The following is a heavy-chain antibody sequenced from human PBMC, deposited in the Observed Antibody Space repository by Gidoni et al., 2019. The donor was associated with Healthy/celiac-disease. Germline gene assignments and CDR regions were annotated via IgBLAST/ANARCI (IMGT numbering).Heavy chain of an antibody. D-gene: IGHD2-21*01. J-gene: IGHJ4*02. CDR2: MYTSGST. V-gene: IGHV4-61*02. CDR3: ARGSGYGGEVDY. Sequence: VQLQESGPGLVKASQTLPLTCTVSGGSINSGNYYWSWIRQPAGKGLEWIGRMYTSGSTSYNPSLKSRVTMSLDTSKNHFSLKLSSVTAADTAVYYCARGSGYGGEVDYWGQGTLVTVSS. CDR1: GGSINSGNYY.